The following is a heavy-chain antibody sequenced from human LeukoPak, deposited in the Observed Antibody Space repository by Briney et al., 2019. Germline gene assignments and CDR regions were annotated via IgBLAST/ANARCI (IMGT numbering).Heavy chain of an antibody. Sequence: GGSLRLSCAASGFTFSSYWMNWARQAPGKGLEWVSAISGSGGSTYYADSVKGRFTISRDNSENTLYLQMNSLRAEDTAVYYCAKHQQLTFPYYFDYWGQGTLVTVSS. J-gene: IGHJ4*02. V-gene: IGHV3-23*01. CDR2: ISGSGGST. D-gene: IGHD6-13*01. CDR1: GFTFSSYW. CDR3: AKHQQLTFPYYFDY.